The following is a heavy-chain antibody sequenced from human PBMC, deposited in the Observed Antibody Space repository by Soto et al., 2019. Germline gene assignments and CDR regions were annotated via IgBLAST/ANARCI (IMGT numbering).Heavy chain of an antibody. CDR2: IYHSGST. D-gene: IGHD1-26*01. CDR3: ARGGWELPGDNYFDY. CDR1: GGSISSGGHS. Sequence: QLQLQESGSGLVKPSQTLSLTCAVSGGSISSGGHSWSWIRQPPGKGLEWIGYIYHSGSTYYNPSLKSRVTRSVDRSKNQFSLKLSSVTAADTAVYYCARGGWELPGDNYFDYWGQGTLVTVSS. J-gene: IGHJ4*02. V-gene: IGHV4-30-2*01.